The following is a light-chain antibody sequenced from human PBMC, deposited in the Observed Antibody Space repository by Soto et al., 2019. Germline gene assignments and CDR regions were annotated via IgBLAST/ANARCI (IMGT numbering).Light chain of an antibody. CDR2: DAS. V-gene: IGKV3-11*01. Sequence: ETVLTQSPATLSLSPGERATLSCRASQSVKTYLAWYQQKPGQVPRLLIYDASNRATGIPARFSGGGSGTDFTLTISSLAPEDFAVYYCQSRSSWPPVLTFGGGTKVEIK. CDR3: QSRSSWPPVLT. J-gene: IGKJ4*01. CDR1: QSVKTY.